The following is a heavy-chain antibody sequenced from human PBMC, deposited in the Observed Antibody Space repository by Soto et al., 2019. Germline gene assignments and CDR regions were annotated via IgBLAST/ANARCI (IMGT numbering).Heavy chain of an antibody. J-gene: IGHJ4*02. CDR3: AQGRYFDSSGGCANY. CDR2: ISGSGHAT. CDR1: GFMFDNYA. Sequence: EVRLLESGGGSVPPGASARLSCLTSGFMFDNYAMSWVRQSPARGLEWVAAISGSGHATYYTQSVRGRFTISRDKSKKTVFLQMNNLRTEDTAIYYCAQGRYFDSSGGCANYWGLGTLVTVSS. D-gene: IGHD3-22*01. V-gene: IGHV3-23*01.